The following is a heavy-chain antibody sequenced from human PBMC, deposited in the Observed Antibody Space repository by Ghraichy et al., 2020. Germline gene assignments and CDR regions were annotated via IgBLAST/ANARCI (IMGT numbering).Heavy chain of an antibody. CDR2: ISGSGGST. CDR3: AKQYSSGWYDDPGSEVGFYYGMDV. J-gene: IGHJ6*02. Sequence: GGSLRLSCAASGFTFSSYAMSWVRQAPGKGLEWVSAISGSGGSTYYADSVKGRFTISRDNSKNTLYLQMNSLRAEDTAVYYCAKQYSSGWYDDPGSEVGFYYGMDVWGQGTTVTVSS. CDR1: GFTFSSYA. V-gene: IGHV3-23*01. D-gene: IGHD6-19*01.